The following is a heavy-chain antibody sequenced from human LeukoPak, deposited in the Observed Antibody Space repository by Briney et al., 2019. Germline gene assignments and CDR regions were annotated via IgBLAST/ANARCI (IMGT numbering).Heavy chain of an antibody. CDR3: ARNDFWSGYPDY. CDR1: GFTISANF. V-gene: IGHV4-4*02. D-gene: IGHD3-3*01. J-gene: IGHJ4*02. Sequence: PGGSLRLSCAASGFTISANFMSWVRQPPGKGLEWIGEIYHSGSTNYNPSLKSRVTISVDKSKNQFSLKLSSVTAADTAVYYCARNDFWSGYPDYWGQGTLVTVSS. CDR2: IYHSGST.